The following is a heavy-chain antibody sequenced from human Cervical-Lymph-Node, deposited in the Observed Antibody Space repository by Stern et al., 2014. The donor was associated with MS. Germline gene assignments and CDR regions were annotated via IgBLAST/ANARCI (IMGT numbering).Heavy chain of an antibody. J-gene: IGHJ6*02. CDR1: GYTFTGYY. CDR3: ARSLNWNDVEDYHYGLDV. Sequence: QVQLVQSGAEVKKPGASVKVPCKASGYTFTGYYLHWVRQAPGQGLEWMGRINPNSGDTKYAQNFQDRVTMTRDTSISTAYMELSRLRSDDTAVYYCARSLNWNDVEDYHYGLDVWGQGTTVTGSS. CDR2: INPNSGDT. V-gene: IGHV1-2*06. D-gene: IGHD1-1*01.